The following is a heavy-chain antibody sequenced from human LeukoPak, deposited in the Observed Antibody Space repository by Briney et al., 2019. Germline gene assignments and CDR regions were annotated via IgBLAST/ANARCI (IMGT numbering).Heavy chain of an antibody. CDR2: ISGSVGNT. CDR3: AKDRARTRAFDI. V-gene: IGHV3-23*01. CDR1: GFTFSSYA. D-gene: IGHD3-10*01. Sequence: GVSLRLSCAASGFTFSSYAMSWVRQAPGKGLEWVSAISGSVGNTYYADSVEGRFTISRDNSKNTLYLQMNSLRAEDTALYYCAKDRARTRAFDIWGQGTMVTVSS. J-gene: IGHJ3*02.